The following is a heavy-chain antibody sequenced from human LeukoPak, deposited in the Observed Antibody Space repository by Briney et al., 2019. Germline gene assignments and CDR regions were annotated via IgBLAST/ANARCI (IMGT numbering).Heavy chain of an antibody. J-gene: IGHJ4*02. CDR3: ASEDSSSSYFDY. D-gene: IGHD6-6*01. Sequence: NPSQTLSPTCTVSGGSISSGDYYWSWIRQPPGKGLEWIGYIYYSGSTYYNPSLKSRVTISVDTSKNQFSQKLSSVTAADTAVYYCASEDSSSSYFDYWGQGTLVTVSS. CDR1: GGSISSGDYY. CDR2: IYYSGST. V-gene: IGHV4-30-4*08.